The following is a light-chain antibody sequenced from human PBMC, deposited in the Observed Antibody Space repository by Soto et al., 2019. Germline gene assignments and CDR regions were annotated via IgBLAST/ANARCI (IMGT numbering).Light chain of an antibody. Sequence: SYALSQPPSVAAAPGPTAKITCGGDKIGSKIVHWYKQRPGQAPVAVVFDATDRPSGIPDRISASRSGDTATLSISRVDAGDEADYYCQVWASTAEFFVFGSGTKVTVL. J-gene: IGLJ1*01. CDR1: KIGSKI. V-gene: IGLV3-21*02. CDR3: QVWASTAEFFV. CDR2: DAT.